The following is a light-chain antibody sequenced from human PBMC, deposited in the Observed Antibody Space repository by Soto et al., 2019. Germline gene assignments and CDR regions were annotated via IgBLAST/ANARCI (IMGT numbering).Light chain of an antibody. Sequence: QSALTQPASVSGSPGQSITISCTGTSSDVGYYNSASWYQRHPGKVPKLIIYDVSSRPSGVSNRFSGFKSGNTASLTISGLQAEDEADYYCSSYPSSETHVLFGGGTKLTVL. V-gene: IGLV2-14*03. CDR1: SSDVGYYNS. CDR3: SSYPSSETHVL. CDR2: DVS. J-gene: IGLJ2*01.